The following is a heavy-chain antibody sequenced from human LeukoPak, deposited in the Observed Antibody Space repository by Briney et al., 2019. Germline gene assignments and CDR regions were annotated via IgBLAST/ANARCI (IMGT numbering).Heavy chain of an antibody. J-gene: IGHJ4*02. D-gene: IGHD3-22*01. CDR2: IYYGGST. V-gene: IGHV4-39*07. CDR1: GGSISSRSYY. CDR3: ASLWGVSSGSFYYFDY. Sequence: SETLSLTCTVSGGSISSRSYYWGWIRQPPGKGLEWIGSIYYGGSTYYNPSLKSRVTISVDTSKNQFSLKLSSVTAADTAVYYCASLWGVSSGSFYYFDYWGQGTLVTVSS.